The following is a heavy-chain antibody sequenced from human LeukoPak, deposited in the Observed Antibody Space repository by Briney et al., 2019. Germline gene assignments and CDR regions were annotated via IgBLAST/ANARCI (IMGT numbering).Heavy chain of an antibody. Sequence: GGSLRLSCAASGFTFSSYGMHWVRQAPGKGLVWVAHINEDGTGASHADSVKGRFTISRDNAKNTLYLQMNGLRVDDTAVYYCVRVPTNSYGFGQWGQGSLVTVSS. CDR2: INEDGTGA. J-gene: IGHJ4*02. V-gene: IGHV3-74*01. CDR1: GFTFSSYG. CDR3: VRVPTNSYGFGQ. D-gene: IGHD5-18*01.